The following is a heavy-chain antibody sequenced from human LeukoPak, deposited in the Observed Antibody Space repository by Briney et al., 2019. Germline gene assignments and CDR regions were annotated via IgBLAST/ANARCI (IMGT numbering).Heavy chain of an antibody. J-gene: IGHJ4*02. D-gene: IGHD6-19*01. Sequence: ALVRLSCKASGYTFTGYYIHWVRQAPGQGLEWMGWINPTICATTYVQKFQGRVTMTRDTSINTAYMELSKLGSDDTAVYYCARGIVVAGMGDNRLPPFDNWGQGTLVTESS. V-gene: IGHV1-2*02. CDR2: INPTICAT. CDR3: ARGIVVAGMGDNRLPPFDN. CDR1: GYTFTGYY.